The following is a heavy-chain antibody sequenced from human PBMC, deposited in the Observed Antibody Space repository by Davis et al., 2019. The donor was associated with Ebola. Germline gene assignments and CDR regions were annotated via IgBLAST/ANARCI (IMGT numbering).Heavy chain of an antibody. CDR1: GGSISSYY. CDR3: ARFRRTFYYYYGMDV. CDR2: IYYSGST. V-gene: IGHV4-59*12. D-gene: IGHD1/OR15-1a*01. Sequence: MPSETLSLTCTVSGGSISSYYWSWIRQPPGKGLEWIGYIYYSGSTNYNPSLKSRVTISVDTSKNQFSLKLSSVTAAETAVYYCARFRRTFYYYYGMDVWGQGTTVTVSS. J-gene: IGHJ6*02.